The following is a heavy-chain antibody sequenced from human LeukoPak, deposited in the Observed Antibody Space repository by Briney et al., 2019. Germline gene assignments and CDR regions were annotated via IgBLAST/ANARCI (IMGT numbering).Heavy chain of an antibody. V-gene: IGHV4-39*07. CDR1: GGSIGSSTFS. CDR3: AQGDGTWYYDSSGYFGY. J-gene: IGHJ4*02. Sequence: SETLSLTCTVSGGSIGSSTFSWGWIRQPPGKGLEWIGSIYYSVTTYYNPSLKSRVTISVDASKNQFSLNLSSVTAADTAVYYCAQGDGTWYYDSSGYFGYWGQGTLVTVSS. CDR2: IYYSVTT. D-gene: IGHD3-22*01.